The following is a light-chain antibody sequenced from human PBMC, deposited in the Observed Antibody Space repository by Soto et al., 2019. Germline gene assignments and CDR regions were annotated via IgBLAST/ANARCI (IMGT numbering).Light chain of an antibody. V-gene: IGLV2-14*01. CDR3: SLYTSSSSVV. CDR1: SSDVGGYNY. CDR2: DVS. Sequence: QSALTQPASVSGSPGQSITISCTGTSSDVGGYNYVSWYQQHPGKAPKLMIYDVSNRPSGVSNRFSGSKSGNTASLTISGLQAEDEADYYCSLYTSSSSVVFGGVTKLTVL. J-gene: IGLJ2*01.